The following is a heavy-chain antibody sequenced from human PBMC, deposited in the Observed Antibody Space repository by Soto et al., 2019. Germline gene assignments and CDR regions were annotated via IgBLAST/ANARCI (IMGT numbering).Heavy chain of an antibody. Sequence: QVQLVQSGAEVKKPGSSVKVYCKASGGTFSSYAISWVRQAPGQGLEWMGGIIPIFGTANYAQKFQGRVTITADESTSTAYMELSSLRSEDSAVYYCARVGYSSSWYEGSNYYYYFGMDVWGQGTTVTVSS. CDR1: GGTFSSYA. D-gene: IGHD6-13*01. CDR3: ARVGYSSSWYEGSNYYYYFGMDV. CDR2: IIPIFGTA. J-gene: IGHJ6*02. V-gene: IGHV1-69*12.